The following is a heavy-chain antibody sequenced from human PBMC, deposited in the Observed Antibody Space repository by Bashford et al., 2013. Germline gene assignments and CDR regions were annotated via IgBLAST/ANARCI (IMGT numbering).Heavy chain of an antibody. Sequence: ASVKVSCKASGYTFTSYDINWVRQATGQGPEWVGWMSPTSGNTGYAQKFQGRVTMTRNTFISTAYMELSSLTSEDTAVYYCARDFGGSSGWFDPWGQGTLVTVSS. J-gene: IGHJ5*02. CDR3: ARDFGGSSGWFDP. CDR2: MSPTSGNT. V-gene: IGHV1-8*01. CDR1: GYTFTSYD. D-gene: IGHD2-15*01.